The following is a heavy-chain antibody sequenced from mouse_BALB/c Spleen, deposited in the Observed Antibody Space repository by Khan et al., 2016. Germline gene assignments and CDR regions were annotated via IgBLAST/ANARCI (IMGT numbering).Heavy chain of an antibody. Sequence: EVQLQESGPGLVKPSQSLSLTCTVTGYSITSDYAWNWFRQFPGNKLEWMGYISYSGSTRYYPSLKSRISITRDTSRNQFFLQLNSVTTEATATEYCARTPTAYYAMDYWGQGTSVTVSS. CDR2: ISYSGST. CDR1: GYSITSDYA. V-gene: IGHV3-2*02. D-gene: IGHD1-2*01. CDR3: ARTPTAYYAMDY. J-gene: IGHJ4*01.